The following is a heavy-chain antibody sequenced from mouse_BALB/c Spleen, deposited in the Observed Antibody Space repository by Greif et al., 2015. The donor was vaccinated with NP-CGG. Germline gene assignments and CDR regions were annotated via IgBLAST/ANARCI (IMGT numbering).Heavy chain of an antibody. V-gene: IGHV5-9-3*01. D-gene: IGHD2-3*01. CDR3: ASHDGYYFDY. CDR2: ISSGGSYT. CDR1: GFTLSSYA. Sequence: EVQRVESGGGLVKPGGSLKLSCAASGFTLSSYAMSWVRQTPEKRLEWVATISSGGSYTYYPDSVKGRFTISRDNAKNTLYLQMSSLRSEDTAMYYCASHDGYYFDYWGQGTTLTVSS. J-gene: IGHJ2*01.